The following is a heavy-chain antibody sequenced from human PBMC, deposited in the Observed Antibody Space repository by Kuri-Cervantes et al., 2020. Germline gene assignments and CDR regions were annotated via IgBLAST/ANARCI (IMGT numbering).Heavy chain of an antibody. D-gene: IGHD5-18*01. J-gene: IGHJ6*02. CDR1: GFTFSSYD. Sequence: GGSLRLSCAASGFTFSSYDMHWVRQATGKGLEWVAVISYDGSNKYYADSVKGRFTISRDNSKNTLYLQMNSLRAEDTAVYYCAKDDRAGGYSSHYYYYGMDVWGRGTTVTVSS. CDR3: AKDDRAGGYSSHYYYYGMDV. CDR2: ISYDGSNK. V-gene: IGHV3-30*18.